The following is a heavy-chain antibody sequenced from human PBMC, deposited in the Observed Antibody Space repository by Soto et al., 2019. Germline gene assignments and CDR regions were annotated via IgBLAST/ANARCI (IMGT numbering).Heavy chain of an antibody. V-gene: IGHV1-8*01. CDR3: ARGRSVVDLFDI. CDR2: MNPNSGNT. Sequence: GASVKVSWKASGYTFTSYDINWVRQATGQGLEWMGWMNPNSGNTGYAQKFQGRVTMTRNTSISTAYMELSSLRSEDTAVYYCARGRSVVDLFDIWGQGTIVPVSS. J-gene: IGHJ3*02. D-gene: IGHD2-15*01. CDR1: GYTFTSYD.